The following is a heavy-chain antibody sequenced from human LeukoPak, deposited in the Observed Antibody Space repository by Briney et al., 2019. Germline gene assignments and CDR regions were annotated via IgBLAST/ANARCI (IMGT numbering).Heavy chain of an antibody. D-gene: IGHD3-16*01. CDR3: ARAGWAANANWFDP. CDR1: GGSISSGSYY. Sequence: SQTLSLTCTVSGGSISSGSYYWSWIRQPAGKGLEWIGRIYTSGSTNYNPSLKSRVTISVDTSKNQFSLKLSSVTAADTAVYSCARAGWAANANWFDPWGQGTLVTVSS. V-gene: IGHV4-61*02. J-gene: IGHJ5*02. CDR2: IYTSGST.